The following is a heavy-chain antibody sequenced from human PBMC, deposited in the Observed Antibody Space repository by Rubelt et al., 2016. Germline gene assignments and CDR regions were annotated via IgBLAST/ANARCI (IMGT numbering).Heavy chain of an antibody. J-gene: IGHJ4*02. Sequence: QVQLQQWGAGLLKPSETLSLTCAVYGGSFSGYYWSWIRQPPGKGLEWIGSIWHSGSMYYNPSLKSRLTISLDTSKNQFSLNLSSGTAGETAVYYCAREVRVAMVTIDYWGQGTLATVSS. CDR3: AREVRVAMVTIDY. V-gene: IGHV4-34*02. CDR2: IWHSGSM. CDR1: GGSFSGYY. D-gene: IGHD5-18*01.